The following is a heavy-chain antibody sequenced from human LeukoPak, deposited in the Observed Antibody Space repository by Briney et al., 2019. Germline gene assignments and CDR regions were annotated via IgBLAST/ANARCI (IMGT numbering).Heavy chain of an antibody. CDR3: ARVRDVCGQFDC. D-gene: IGHD4-17*01. CDR2: ISDTGGST. J-gene: IGHJ4*02. V-gene: IGHV3-23*01. CDR1: GFTFSSHA. Sequence: GGSLRLSCAAYGFTFSSHAMSWIRQAPGKGLEWVSAISDTGGSTYYADSVKGRFTISRDNSKNTLYLQMDSLRAEDTAVYYCARVRDVCGQFDCWGQGTLVTVSS.